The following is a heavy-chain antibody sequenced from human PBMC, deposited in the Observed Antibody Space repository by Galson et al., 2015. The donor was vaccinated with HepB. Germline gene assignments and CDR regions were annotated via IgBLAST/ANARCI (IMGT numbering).Heavy chain of an antibody. D-gene: IGHD1-26*01. CDR3: ARNLLDRGAYSVSYGPIYYYYYGMDV. CDR2: ISAYNGNT. J-gene: IGHJ6*02. CDR1: GSTFTSYG. V-gene: IGHV1-18*01. Sequence: SVKVSCKASGSTFTSYGISWVRQAPGQGLEWMGWISAYNGNTNYAQKLQGRVTMTTDTSTSTAYMELRSLRSDDTAVYYCARNLLDRGAYSVSYGPIYYYYYGMDVWGQGTTVTVSS.